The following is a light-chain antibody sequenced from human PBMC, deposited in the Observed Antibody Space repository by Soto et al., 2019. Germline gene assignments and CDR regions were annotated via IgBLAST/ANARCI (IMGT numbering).Light chain of an antibody. CDR3: QLYYIPPLT. V-gene: IGKV1-39*01. CDR2: SAS. Sequence: IQMTQAPSSPSASDGDRVTITCRASHTISSHLNWYQQKPGIAPKLLIYSASSLQSGVPSRFSGSGSGTDFTLTISTLQPEDFATYYCQLYYIPPLTFGPGTLLEIK. CDR1: HTISSH. J-gene: IGKJ5*01.